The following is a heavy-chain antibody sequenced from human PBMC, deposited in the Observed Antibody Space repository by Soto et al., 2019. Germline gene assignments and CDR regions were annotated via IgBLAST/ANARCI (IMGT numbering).Heavy chain of an antibody. V-gene: IGHV1-18*01. D-gene: IGHD3-9*01. Sequence: ASVKVSCKASGYTFTSYGISWVRQAPGQGLELMGWISAYNGNTNYAQKLQGRVTMTTDTSTSTAYMELRSLRSDDTAVYYCARETVFYDILTGSRADAFDIWGQGTMVTVSS. CDR2: ISAYNGNT. CDR3: ARETVFYDILTGSRADAFDI. J-gene: IGHJ3*02. CDR1: GYTFTSYG.